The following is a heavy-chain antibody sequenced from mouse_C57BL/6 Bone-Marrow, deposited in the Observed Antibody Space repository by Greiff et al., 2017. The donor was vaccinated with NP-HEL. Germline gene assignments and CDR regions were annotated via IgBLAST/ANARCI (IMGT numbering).Heavy chain of an antibody. CDR2: INPNNGGT. J-gene: IGHJ4*01. V-gene: IGHV1-26*01. Sequence: EVQLHQSGPELVKPGASVKISCKASGYTFTDYYMNWVKQSHGKSLEWIGDINPNNGGTSYNQKFKGKATLTVDKSSSTAYMELRSLTSEDSAVYYCARCLRVRAMDYWGQGTSVTVSS. CDR1: GYTFTDYY. CDR3: ARCLRVRAMDY. D-gene: IGHD2-2*01.